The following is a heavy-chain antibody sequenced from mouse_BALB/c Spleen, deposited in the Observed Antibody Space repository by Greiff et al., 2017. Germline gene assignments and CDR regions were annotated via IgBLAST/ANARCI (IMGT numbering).Heavy chain of an antibody. J-gene: IGHJ4*01. Sequence: QVQLQQPGAELVKPGAPVKLSCKASGYTFTSYWMNWVKQRPGRGLEWIGRIDPSDSETHYNQKFKDKATLTVDKSSSTAYIQLSSLTSEDSAVYYCARGGYLYYYAMDYWGQGTSVTVSS. V-gene: IGHV1-69*02. CDR2: IDPSDSET. CDR3: ARGGYLYYYAMDY. CDR1: GYTFTSYW. D-gene: IGHD2-2*01.